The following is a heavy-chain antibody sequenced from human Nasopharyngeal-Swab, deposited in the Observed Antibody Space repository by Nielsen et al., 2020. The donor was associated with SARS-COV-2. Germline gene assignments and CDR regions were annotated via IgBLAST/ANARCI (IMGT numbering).Heavy chain of an antibody. Sequence: GGSLRLSCAASGFTFSSYEMNWVRQAPGKGLEWLSYISSSGTTIYYADSVKGRFTIYRDNAKNSLYLQMNSLRAEDTAVYYCAKERQSYDSSGYGMDVWGQGTTVTVSS. CDR1: GFTFSSYE. J-gene: IGHJ6*02. D-gene: IGHD3-22*01. CDR2: ISSSGTTI. V-gene: IGHV3-48*03. CDR3: AKERQSYDSSGYGMDV.